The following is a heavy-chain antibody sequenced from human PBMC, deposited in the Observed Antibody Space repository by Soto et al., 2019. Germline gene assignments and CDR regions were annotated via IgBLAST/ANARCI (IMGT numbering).Heavy chain of an antibody. CDR2: INHSGST. D-gene: IGHD4-17*01. CDR1: GGSFSGYY. Sequence: SETLSLTCAVYGGSFSGYYWSWIRQPPGKGLEWIGEINHSGSTNYNPSLKSRVTISVDTSKNQFSLKLSSVTAADTAVYYCARGHSVTTPRWFGPWGQGTLVTVSS. J-gene: IGHJ5*02. CDR3: ARGHSVTTPRWFGP. V-gene: IGHV4-34*01.